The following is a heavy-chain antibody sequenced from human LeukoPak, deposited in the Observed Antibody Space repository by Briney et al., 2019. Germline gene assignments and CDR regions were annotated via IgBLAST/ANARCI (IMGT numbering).Heavy chain of an antibody. CDR3: AKSNGYGLIDI. D-gene: IGHD3-22*01. CDR1: GGSFSGYY. J-gene: IGHJ3*02. Sequence: PSETLSLTCAVYGGSFSGYYWSWIRQPPGKALEWIGNIFYSGSTYYSPSLKSRVIISLDTSRNQFSLKLNSVTAADTAVYYCAKSNGYGLIDIWGQGTMVTVSS. CDR2: IFYSGST. V-gene: IGHV4-34*12.